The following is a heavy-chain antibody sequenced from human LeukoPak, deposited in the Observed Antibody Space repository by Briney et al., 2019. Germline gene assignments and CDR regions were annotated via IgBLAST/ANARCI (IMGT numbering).Heavy chain of an antibody. CDR1: EYSFTSYW. Sequence: GESLKISCKGSEYSFTSYWIGWVRQMPGKGLEWMGIIYPDDSNTIYGPSFQGQVTISADKSINTAYLEWSSLKASDTAIYYCARQGAAGKYYYYYMDVWGKGTTVTVSS. CDR3: ARQGAAGKYYYYYMDV. V-gene: IGHV5-51*01. J-gene: IGHJ6*03. D-gene: IGHD6-13*01. CDR2: IYPDDSNT.